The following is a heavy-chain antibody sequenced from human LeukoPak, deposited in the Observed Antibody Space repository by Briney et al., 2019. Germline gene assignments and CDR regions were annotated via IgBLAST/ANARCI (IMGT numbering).Heavy chain of an antibody. V-gene: IGHV4-30-2*01. CDR2: IYHSGTA. CDR1: AGSITSDDSY. Sequence: SETLSLTCTVSAGSITSDDSYWSWIRQPPGKGLEWIGYIYHSGTAYYNPSLKSRVTMSVDRSKNQFSLKVSSVTAADTAVYYCARAWDGYNQAFDIWGQGTMVTVSS. J-gene: IGHJ3*02. CDR3: ARAWDGYNQAFDI. D-gene: IGHD5-24*01.